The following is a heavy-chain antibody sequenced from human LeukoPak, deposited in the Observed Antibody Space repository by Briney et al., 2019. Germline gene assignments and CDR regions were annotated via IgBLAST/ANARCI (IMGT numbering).Heavy chain of an antibody. CDR3: ARGPYYYDSSGYSKPSWGDY. CDR2: INTSGGST. J-gene: IGHJ4*02. CDR1: GYTFTSYY. V-gene: IGHV1-46*01. Sequence: ASVKVSCKASGYTFTSYYMHWVRQAPGQGLEWMGIINTSGGSTSYAQKFQGRVTMTRGMSTSTVYMDLSSLRSEDTAVYYCARGPYYYDSSGYSKPSWGDYWGQGTLVTVSS. D-gene: IGHD3-22*01.